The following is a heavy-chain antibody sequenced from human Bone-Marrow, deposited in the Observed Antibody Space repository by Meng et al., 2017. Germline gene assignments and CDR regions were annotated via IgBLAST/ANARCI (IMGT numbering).Heavy chain of an antibody. CDR1: GGSFSGYY. D-gene: IGHD6-13*01. J-gene: IGHJ2*01. CDR3: ARGPRRAIAAAGTGYFDL. V-gene: IGHV4-34*01. Sequence: QVHLQQWGAGLLKPSETLPPTCAVYGGSFSGYYWSWIRQPPGKGLEWIGEINHSGSTNYNPSLKSRVTISVDTSKNQFSLKLSSVTAADTAVYYCARGPRRAIAAAGTGYFDLWGRGTLVTVSS. CDR2: INHSGST.